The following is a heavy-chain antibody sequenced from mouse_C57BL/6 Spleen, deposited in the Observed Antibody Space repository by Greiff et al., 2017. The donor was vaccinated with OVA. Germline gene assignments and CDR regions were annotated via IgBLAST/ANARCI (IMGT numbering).Heavy chain of an antibody. V-gene: IGHV3-6*01. J-gene: IGHJ1*03. CDR1: GYSITSGYY. Sequence: EVQLVESGPGLVKPSQSLSLTCSVTGYSITSGYYWNWIRQFPGNKLEWMGYISYDGSNNYNPSLKNRISITRDTSKNQFFLKLNSVTTEDTATYYGARLYYYGSSYWYFDVWGTGTTVTVCS. D-gene: IGHD1-1*01. CDR2: ISYDGSN. CDR3: ARLYYYGSSYWYFDV.